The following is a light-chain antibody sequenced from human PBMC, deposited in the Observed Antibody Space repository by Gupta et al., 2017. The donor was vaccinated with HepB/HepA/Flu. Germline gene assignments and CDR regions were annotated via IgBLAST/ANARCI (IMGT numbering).Light chain of an antibody. J-gene: IGKJ1*01. CDR2: DAS. CDR3: QQRSNGPRT. V-gene: IGKV3-11*01. CDR1: QSVSSY. Sequence: EIVLTRSPATLSLSPGERATLSCRASQSVSSYLAWYQQTPGQAPRLRIYDASNRATGIPARFSGSGSGTDFTLTISSLEPEDFAVYYCQQRSNGPRTFGQGTKVEIK.